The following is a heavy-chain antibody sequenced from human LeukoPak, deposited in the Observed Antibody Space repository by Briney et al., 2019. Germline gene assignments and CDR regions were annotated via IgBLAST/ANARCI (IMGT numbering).Heavy chain of an antibody. V-gene: IGHV3-66*01. CDR2: MYSGGST. Sequence: GGSLRLSCAASGFTVSSNSMSWVRQAPGKGLEWVSVMYSGGSTFYADSVEGRFTISRDNSKNTLYLQMNSLRAEDTAVYYCARKHYYDSSGFFPPMDYWGQGTLVTVSS. CDR3: ARKHYYDSSGFFPPMDY. D-gene: IGHD3-22*01. J-gene: IGHJ4*02. CDR1: GFTVSSNS.